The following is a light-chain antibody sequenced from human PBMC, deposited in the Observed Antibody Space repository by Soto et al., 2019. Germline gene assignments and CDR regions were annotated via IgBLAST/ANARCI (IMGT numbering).Light chain of an antibody. J-gene: IGKJ4*01. Sequence: EIQVTQSPSSLSASLGERVSITCRASRDISHYLASYQQKPGQVPRLLISGASTLHSGGPSRFSGRWSGTDFTLTITSLQPEHIATYFCQKYDTAPLTFGGRTKVDSK. CDR3: QKYDTAPLT. CDR2: GAS. V-gene: IGKV1-27*01. CDR1: RDISHY.